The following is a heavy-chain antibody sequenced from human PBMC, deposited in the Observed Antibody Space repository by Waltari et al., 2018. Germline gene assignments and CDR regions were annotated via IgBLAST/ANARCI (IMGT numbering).Heavy chain of an antibody. CDR1: GFSIRSAYY. D-gene: IGHD5-18*01. CDR2: IYDTGRT. J-gene: IGHJ6*02. V-gene: IGHV4-38-2*01. CDR3: ARALDAAVHYGMDV. Sequence: QLQESGPGLVKPSETLSLTCAVSGFSIRSAYYWAWVRQSPGKGLEWIANIYDTGRTNYNPSPRSRVAISTDTSKNHLFLRLRSVTAADTAVYYCARALDAAVHYGMDVWGQGTTVAVSS.